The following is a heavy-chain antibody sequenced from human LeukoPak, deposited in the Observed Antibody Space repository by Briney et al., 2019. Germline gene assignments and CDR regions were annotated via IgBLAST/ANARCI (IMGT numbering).Heavy chain of an antibody. CDR2: IYYSGST. D-gene: IGHD3-16*01. V-gene: IGHV4-31*03. Sequence: SQTLSLTCTVFVGSISSGGYYGSWIRQHPGKGLEWIGYIYYSGSTYYNPSLKSRVTISVDTSKNQFSLKLSSVTAADSAVYYCARGRIGSIFGGWFDPWGQGTLVTVSS. CDR1: VGSISSGGYY. J-gene: IGHJ5*02. CDR3: ARGRIGSIFGGWFDP.